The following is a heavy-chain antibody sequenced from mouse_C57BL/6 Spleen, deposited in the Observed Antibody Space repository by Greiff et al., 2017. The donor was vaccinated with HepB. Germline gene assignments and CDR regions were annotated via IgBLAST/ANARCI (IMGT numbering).Heavy chain of an antibody. CDR2: ISSGGDYI. CDR3: TREGYYGSSSFFDY. D-gene: IGHD1-1*01. J-gene: IGHJ2*01. V-gene: IGHV5-9-1*02. Sequence: DVHLVESGEGLVKPGGSLKLSCAASGFTFSSYAMSWVRQTPEKRLEWVAYISSGGDYIYYADTVKGRFTISRDNARNTLYLQMSSLKSEDTAMYYCTREGYYGSSSFFDYWGQGTTLTVSS. CDR1: GFTFSSYA.